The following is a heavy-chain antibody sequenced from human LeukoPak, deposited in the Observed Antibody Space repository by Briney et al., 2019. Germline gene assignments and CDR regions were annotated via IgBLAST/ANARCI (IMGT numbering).Heavy chain of an antibody. V-gene: IGHV3-9*01. Sequence: GGSLRLSCAASGFTFDDYAMHWVRQAPGKGLEWVSGISWNSGSIGYADSVKGRFTISRDNAKNSLYLHMNSLRAEDTALYYCAKYLFGEGLGLAFDIWGQGTMVTVSS. CDR2: ISWNSGSI. CDR3: AKYLFGEGLGLAFDI. CDR1: GFTFDDYA. J-gene: IGHJ3*02. D-gene: IGHD3-10*01.